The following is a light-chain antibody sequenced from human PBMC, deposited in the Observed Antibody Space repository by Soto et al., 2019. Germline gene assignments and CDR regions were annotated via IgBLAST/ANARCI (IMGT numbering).Light chain of an antibody. Sequence: DIPMTQSPSTLSASVGDRVTITCRARQSIGNWLAWYQQKPGKAPKLLIYKASSLESGVPSRFSGSGSGTEFTLTISNLQPDDFATYYCQQYNSSSPSFGQGTKLEIK. CDR2: KAS. V-gene: IGKV1-5*03. CDR3: QQYNSSSPS. J-gene: IGKJ2*01. CDR1: QSIGNW.